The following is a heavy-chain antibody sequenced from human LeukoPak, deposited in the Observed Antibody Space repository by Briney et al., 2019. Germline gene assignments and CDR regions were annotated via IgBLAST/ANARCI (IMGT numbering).Heavy chain of an antibody. CDR2: VNPNSGNQ. J-gene: IGHJ3*02. Sequence: ASVKVSCKASGYTFTSYAMNWVRQAPGQGLEWMGWVNPNSGNQGYAQKFQGRLTMYRNTSITTAYMELSSLRSEDTAVYYCARRYLLYRDAFDIWGQGTMVTVSS. CDR1: GYTFTSYA. V-gene: IGHV1-8*02. CDR3: ARRYLLYRDAFDI. D-gene: IGHD2/OR15-2a*01.